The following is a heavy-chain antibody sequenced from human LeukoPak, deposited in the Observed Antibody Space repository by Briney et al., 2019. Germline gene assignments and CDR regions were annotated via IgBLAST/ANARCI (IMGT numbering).Heavy chain of an antibody. V-gene: IGHV3-30*18. J-gene: IGHJ5*02. Sequence: GRSLRLSCAASGFTFSSYGMHWVRQAPGKGLEWVAVISYDGSNKYYADSVKGRFTISRDNSKNTLHLQMNSLRAEDTAVYYCAKDCSSTSCAWGQGTLVTVSS. CDR3: AKDCSSTSCA. D-gene: IGHD2-2*01. CDR1: GFTFSSYG. CDR2: ISYDGSNK.